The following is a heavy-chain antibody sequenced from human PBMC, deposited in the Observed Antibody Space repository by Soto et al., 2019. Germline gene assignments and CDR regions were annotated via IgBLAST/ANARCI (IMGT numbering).Heavy chain of an antibody. D-gene: IGHD6-13*01. J-gene: IGHJ4*02. V-gene: IGHV3-30*18. Sequence: QVQLVESGGGVVQPGRSLRLSCAASGFTFSSYGMHWVRQAPGKGLEWVAVISYDESNKNYADSVKGRFTISRDNSKNTLYLQMNSLRAEDTAVYYCAKDEIAAAGLYYFDYWGQGTLVTVSS. CDR3: AKDEIAAAGLYYFDY. CDR2: ISYDESNK. CDR1: GFTFSSYG.